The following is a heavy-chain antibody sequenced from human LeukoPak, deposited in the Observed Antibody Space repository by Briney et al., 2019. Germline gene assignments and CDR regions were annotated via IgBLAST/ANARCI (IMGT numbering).Heavy chain of an antibody. D-gene: IGHD3-22*01. J-gene: IGHJ4*02. V-gene: IGHV4-59*01. CDR1: GGSISSYY. Sequence: SETLSLTCTVSGGSISSYYWSWIRQPPGKGLEWIGYIYYSGSTNYNPSLKSRVTISVDTSKNQFSLKLSSVTAADTAVYYCARAGYDSSGYYIPFGYWGQGTLVTVSP. CDR3: ARAGYDSSGYYIPFGY. CDR2: IYYSGST.